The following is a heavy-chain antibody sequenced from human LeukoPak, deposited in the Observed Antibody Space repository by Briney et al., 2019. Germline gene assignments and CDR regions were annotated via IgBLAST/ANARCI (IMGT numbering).Heavy chain of an antibody. V-gene: IGHV3-23*01. Sequence: PGGSLRLSCAASGFTFSSYAMSWVRQAPGKGLEWVSAISGSGGSTYYADSVKGRFTISRDNSKNTLYLQMNSLRAEDTAVYYCARDYQGRYSSGWYNYWGQGTLVTVSS. CDR1: GFTFSSYA. D-gene: IGHD6-19*01. CDR2: ISGSGGST. J-gene: IGHJ4*02. CDR3: ARDYQGRYSSGWYNY.